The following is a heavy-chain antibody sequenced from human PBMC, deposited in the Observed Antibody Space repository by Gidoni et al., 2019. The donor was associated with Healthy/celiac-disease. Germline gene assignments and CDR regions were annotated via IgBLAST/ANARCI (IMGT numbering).Heavy chain of an antibody. CDR1: GGSISSYY. J-gene: IGHJ4*02. CDR2: IYYSGST. CDR3: ARTKGGSVVRDGNFDY. D-gene: IGHD2-15*01. V-gene: IGHV4-59*01. Sequence: QVQLQESGPGLVKPSETLSLTCTVSGGSISSYYWSWIRQPPGKGLEWIGYIYYSGSTNYNPSLKSRVTISVDTSKNQFSLKLSSVTAADTAVYYCARTKGGSVVRDGNFDYWGQGTLVTVSS.